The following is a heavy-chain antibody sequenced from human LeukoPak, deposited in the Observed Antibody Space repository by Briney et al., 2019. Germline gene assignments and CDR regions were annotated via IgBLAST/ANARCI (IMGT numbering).Heavy chain of an antibody. J-gene: IGHJ4*02. CDR3: ARVDSGSSWYYGY. CDR2: IYSGGST. CDR1: GFTVSSNY. Sequence: QAGGSLRLSCAASGFTVSSNYMSWVRQAPGKGLEWVSVIYSGGSTYYADSVKGRFTISRDNSKNTLYLQMNSLRAEDTAVYYCARVDSGSSWYYGYWGQGTLVTVSS. D-gene: IGHD6-13*01. V-gene: IGHV3-53*01.